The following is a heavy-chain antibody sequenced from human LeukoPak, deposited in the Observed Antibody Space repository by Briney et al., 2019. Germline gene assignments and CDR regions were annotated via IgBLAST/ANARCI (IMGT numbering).Heavy chain of an antibody. CDR2: IYYSGST. J-gene: IGHJ3*02. Sequence: SETLSLTCTVSGGSISSYYWSWIRQPPGKELEWIGYIYYSGSTNYNPSLKSRVTISVDTSKNQFSLKLSSVTAADTAVYYCARWDDYGDYIDAFDIWGQGTMVTVSS. D-gene: IGHD4-17*01. CDR1: GGSISSYY. V-gene: IGHV4-59*01. CDR3: ARWDDYGDYIDAFDI.